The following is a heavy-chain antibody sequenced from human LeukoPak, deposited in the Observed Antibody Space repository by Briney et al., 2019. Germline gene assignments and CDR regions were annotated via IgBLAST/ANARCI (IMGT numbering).Heavy chain of an antibody. V-gene: IGHV3-7*01. CDR3: TRDRSRAEDD. CDR1: GFTFSGHW. CDR2: INQGGSDK. J-gene: IGHJ4*02. Sequence: GGSLRLSCAASGFTFSGHWMSWVRQAPGTGLEWVANINQGGSDKYYVDSVKGRFTISRDNANNLLYLQMNSLRGEDTAVYYCTRDRSRAEDDWGQGTLVTVSP. D-gene: IGHD1-14*01.